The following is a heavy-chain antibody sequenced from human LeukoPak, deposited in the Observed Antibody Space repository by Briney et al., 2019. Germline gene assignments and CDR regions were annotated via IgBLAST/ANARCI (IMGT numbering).Heavy chain of an antibody. CDR3: ARLHYYDRYYFDS. CDR2: ISSSGSTI. D-gene: IGHD3-22*01. V-gene: IGHV3-48*03. J-gene: IGHJ4*02. Sequence: QPGGSLRLSCAASGFTFSSYEMNWVRKAPGKGLEWVSYISSSGSTIYYADSVKGRFTISRDNAKNSLYLQMNSLRAEDTAVYYCARLHYYDRYYFDSWGQGTLVTVSS. CDR1: GFTFSSYE.